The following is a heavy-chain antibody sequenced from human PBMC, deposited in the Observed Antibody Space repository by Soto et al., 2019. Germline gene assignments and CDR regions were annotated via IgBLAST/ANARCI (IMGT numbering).Heavy chain of an antibody. J-gene: IGHJ6*02. Sequence: GGSLRLSSAASGFTFSSYAMSWVRQAPGKGLEWVSAISGSGTGTYYADSVKGRFTISRDNSKNTLYLQMNSLRAEDTAVYYCAKVRYYGMDVWGQGTTVTVSS. CDR1: GFTFSSYA. CDR2: ISGSGTGT. V-gene: IGHV3-23*01. CDR3: AKVRYYGMDV.